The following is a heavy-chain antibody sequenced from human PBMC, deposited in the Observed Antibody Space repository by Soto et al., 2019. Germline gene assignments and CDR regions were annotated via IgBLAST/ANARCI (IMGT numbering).Heavy chain of an antibody. CDR3: ARELTVRGIGP. CDR1: GFTFSNYD. CDR2: IYHDGTNK. D-gene: IGHD3-10*01. Sequence: QVQLVESGGGVVQPGRSLRLSCTASGFTFSNYDMHWVRQAQGKGLEWVAFIYHDGTNKYYADSVKGRFTISRDNSKNTLYLQMNSLRADDKAVYFCARELTVRGIGPWGQGTLVTVSS. V-gene: IGHV3-33*01. J-gene: IGHJ5*02.